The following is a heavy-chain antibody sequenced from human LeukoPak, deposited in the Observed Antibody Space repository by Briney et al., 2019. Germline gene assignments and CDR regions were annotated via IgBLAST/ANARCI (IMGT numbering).Heavy chain of an antibody. D-gene: IGHD1-26*01. Sequence: SETLSLTCTVSDASISGYYWSWIRQPPGKGLEWIGSIHFSGSTNYNPSLRSRVTISVDTSKNQLSLKLSSVTAADTAVYYCARDLGGIYFDYWGQGTLVSVSS. CDR1: DASISGYY. CDR3: ARDLGGIYFDY. J-gene: IGHJ4*02. CDR2: IHFSGST. V-gene: IGHV4-59*01.